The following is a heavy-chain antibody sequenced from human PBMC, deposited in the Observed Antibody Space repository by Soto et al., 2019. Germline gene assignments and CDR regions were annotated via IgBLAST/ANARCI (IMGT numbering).Heavy chain of an antibody. CDR1: GYSISSGYY. CDR2: IYHSGST. J-gene: IGHJ6*02. D-gene: IGHD3-16*02. V-gene: IGHV4-38-2*01. Sequence: SETLSLTCAVSGYSISSGYYWGWIRQPPGKGLEWIGSIYHSGSTYYNPSLKSRVTISVDTSKNQFSLKLSSVTAADTAVYYCARVFAATYDYVWGSYRYYYYYGMDVWGQGTTVTV. CDR3: ARVFAATYDYVWGSYRYYYYYGMDV.